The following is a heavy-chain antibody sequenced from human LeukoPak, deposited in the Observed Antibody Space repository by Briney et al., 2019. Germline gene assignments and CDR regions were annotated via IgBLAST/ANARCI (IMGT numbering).Heavy chain of an antibody. D-gene: IGHD4-17*01. V-gene: IGHV4-4*03. J-gene: IGHJ3*02. Sequence: PPETLSLTCAVSGGSISSSNWWSWVRQPPGKGLEWIGEISHSGNTNYNASLKSRVTISVDKSKNQFSLKVRSVTAADTAMYYCARATLRKTTVPTFLPIVGAFDIWGQGTMVTVSS. CDR1: GGSISSSNW. CDR3: ARATLRKTTVPTFLPIVGAFDI. CDR2: ISHSGNT.